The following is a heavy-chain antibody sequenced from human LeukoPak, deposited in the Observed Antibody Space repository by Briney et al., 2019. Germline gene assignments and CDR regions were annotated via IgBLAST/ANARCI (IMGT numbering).Heavy chain of an antibody. Sequence: PGGSLRLSCAASGFTFSSYSMNWVRQAPGKGLEWVSSISSSSSYIYYADSVKGRFTISRDNAKNSLYLQMNSLRAEDTAVYYCASNVEAAQQFDYWGQGTLVTVTS. CDR2: ISSSSSYI. V-gene: IGHV3-21*01. J-gene: IGHJ4*02. D-gene: IGHD6-13*01. CDR3: ASNVEAAQQFDY. CDR1: GFTFSSYS.